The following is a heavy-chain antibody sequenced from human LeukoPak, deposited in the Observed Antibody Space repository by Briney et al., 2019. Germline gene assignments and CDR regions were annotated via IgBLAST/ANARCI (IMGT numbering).Heavy chain of an antibody. CDR3: ARHRLWAYDY. CDR2: INAGGDRI. V-gene: IGHV3-23*01. CDR1: GFTFTDHA. D-gene: IGHD7-27*01. Sequence: GGSLRLSCAASGFTFTDHALTWVRQSPGKGLESVASINAGGDRIHFADSVKGRFTISRDNAKNSLYLQMNSLRAEDTAVYYCARHRLWAYDYWGQGTLVTVSS. J-gene: IGHJ4*02.